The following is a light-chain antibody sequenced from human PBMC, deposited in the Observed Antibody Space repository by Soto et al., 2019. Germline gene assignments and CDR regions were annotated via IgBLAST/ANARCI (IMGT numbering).Light chain of an antibody. Sequence: QSVLTQPASVSGSPGQSITISCAGTSSDVGGYTYVSWYQQHPGKAPKLMIYDVSNRPSGVSNRFSGSKSGNTATLPISGLQAEDEADYYCSSYTSSSTPYVFGGGTKLTVL. J-gene: IGLJ1*01. V-gene: IGLV2-14*01. CDR1: SSDVGGYTY. CDR3: SSYTSSSTPYV. CDR2: DVS.